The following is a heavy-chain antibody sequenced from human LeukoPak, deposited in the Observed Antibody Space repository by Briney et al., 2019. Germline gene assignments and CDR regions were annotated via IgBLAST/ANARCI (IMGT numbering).Heavy chain of an antibody. Sequence: GGSLRLSCAASGFTFSDYYMSWIRQAPGKGLECVSYISSSGNTTYHADSVKGRFTISRDNAKNSLYLQMSSLRSDDTAVYYCARSSTDYDFWSGYYPSDAFDIWGQGTMVTVSS. CDR2: ISSSGNTT. CDR3: ARSSTDYDFWSGYYPSDAFDI. D-gene: IGHD3-3*01. CDR1: GFTFSDYY. V-gene: IGHV3-11*01. J-gene: IGHJ3*02.